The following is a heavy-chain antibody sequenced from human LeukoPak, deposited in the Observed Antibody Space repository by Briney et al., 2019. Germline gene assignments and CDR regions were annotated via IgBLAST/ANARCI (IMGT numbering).Heavy chain of an antibody. CDR3: ARYTPYDLNYFDY. J-gene: IGHJ4*02. Sequence: GGSLRLSCAASGFTVSTNYMSWVRQAPGKGLDWVSIIYSGGDTYYADSVKGGFTISRDKSKNTLYLQMDSLRAEDTAVYYCARYTPYDLNYFDYWGQGTLVTVSS. CDR1: GFTVSTNY. CDR2: IYSGGDT. V-gene: IGHV3-66*01. D-gene: IGHD2-2*02.